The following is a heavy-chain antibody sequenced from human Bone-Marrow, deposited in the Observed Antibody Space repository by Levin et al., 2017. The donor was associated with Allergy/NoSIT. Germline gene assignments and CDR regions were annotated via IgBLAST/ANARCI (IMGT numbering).Heavy chain of an antibody. D-gene: IGHD2-15*01. CDR3: ARGPWDIVVVVAARYFDY. J-gene: IGHJ4*02. V-gene: IGHV4-38-2*02. CDR1: GYSISSGYY. Sequence: SETLSLTCTVSGYSISSGYYWGWIRQPPGKGLEWIASIYHSGSTYYNPSLKSRVTISVDTSKNQFSLKLSSVTAADTAVYYCARGPWDIVVVVAARYFDYWGQGTLVTVSS. CDR2: IYHSGST.